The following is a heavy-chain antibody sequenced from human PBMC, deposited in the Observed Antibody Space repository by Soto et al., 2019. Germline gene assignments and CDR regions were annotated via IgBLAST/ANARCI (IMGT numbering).Heavy chain of an antibody. CDR3: ARDMTEYCNGSSCFRDAFAS. V-gene: IGHV4-59*01. D-gene: IGHD2-15*01. CDR1: GGSISTYY. J-gene: IGHJ3*02. Sequence: QVQLQQSGPGLVKPSETLSLTCTVSGGSISTYYWSWVRQPPGKGLEWMGQIFYGGGTDYSPALKRLLTLTANTSMGQFSVKLTSVTGADTAVYYFARDMTEYCNGSSCFRDAFASWGEGRMVTVTS. CDR2: IFYGGGT.